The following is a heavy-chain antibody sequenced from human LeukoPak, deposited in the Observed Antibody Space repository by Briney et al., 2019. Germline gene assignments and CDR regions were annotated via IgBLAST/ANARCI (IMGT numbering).Heavy chain of an antibody. CDR1: GFTVSSNY. D-gene: IGHD6-19*01. Sequence: GGSLRLSCAASGFTVSSNYMSWVRQAPGKGLERVSVIYSGGSTYYADSVKGRFTISRDNSKNTLYLQMNSLRAEDTAVYYCARDLGSGWNFDYWGQGTLVTVSS. CDR3: ARDLGSGWNFDY. CDR2: IYSGGST. J-gene: IGHJ4*02. V-gene: IGHV3-53*01.